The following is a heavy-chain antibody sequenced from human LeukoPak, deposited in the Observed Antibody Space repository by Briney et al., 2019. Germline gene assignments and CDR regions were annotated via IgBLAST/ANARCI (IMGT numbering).Heavy chain of an antibody. CDR2: ISGNGGST. CDR1: AFTFSSSG. J-gene: IGHJ4*02. D-gene: IGHD5-12*01. Sequence: GGSLRLSCAASAFTFSSSGMSWVRQAPGKGLEWVSTISGNGGSTYYADSVKGRFTISRDNSKNTLYLQMNSLRAEDTAVYYCAKGYSGYDHLPLYWGQRTLVTVSS. V-gene: IGHV3-23*01. CDR3: AKGYSGYDHLPLY.